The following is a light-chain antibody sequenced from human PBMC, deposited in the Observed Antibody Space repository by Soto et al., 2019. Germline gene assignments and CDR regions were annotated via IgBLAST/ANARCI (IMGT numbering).Light chain of an antibody. Sequence: QSALTQPASVSGSPGQSITISWTGTSSDVGSYNLVSWYQQLPGKAPKLIIYEVSKRPSGVSNRFSGSKSGNTASLTISGLQAEDEADYYCCSWAGSNTFYFFGTGTKVTVL. CDR3: CSWAGSNTFYF. CDR1: SSDVGSYNL. V-gene: IGLV2-23*02. CDR2: EVS. J-gene: IGLJ1*01.